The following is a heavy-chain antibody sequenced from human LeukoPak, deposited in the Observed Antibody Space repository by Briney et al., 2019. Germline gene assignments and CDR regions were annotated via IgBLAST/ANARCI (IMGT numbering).Heavy chain of an antibody. CDR3: ARAVGGDGSGSL. V-gene: IGHV4-59*01. Sequence: SETLSLTCTVSGDSISTYYWSWIRQPPGKGLEWIGYIYYRVTSDYNPSLKSRVTMSVDMSTRQISLKLSSVTAADSAVYYCARAVGGDGSGSLWGPGTLVTVSS. CDR1: GDSISTYY. D-gene: IGHD3-10*01. CDR2: IYYRVTS. J-gene: IGHJ4*02.